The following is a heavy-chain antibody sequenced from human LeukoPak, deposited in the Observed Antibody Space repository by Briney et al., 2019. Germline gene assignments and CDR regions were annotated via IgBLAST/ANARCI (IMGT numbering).Heavy chain of an antibody. D-gene: IGHD2-15*01. CDR3: AKNGYCSGGSCSSIDY. Sequence: GRSLRLSCAASGFTFSSYGMHWVRQAPGKGLEWVAVTSYDGSNKYYADSVKGRFTISRDNSKNTLYLQMNSLRAEDTAVYYCAKNGYCSGGSCSSIDYWGQGTLVTVSS. CDR1: GFTFSSYG. CDR2: TSYDGSNK. J-gene: IGHJ4*02. V-gene: IGHV3-30*18.